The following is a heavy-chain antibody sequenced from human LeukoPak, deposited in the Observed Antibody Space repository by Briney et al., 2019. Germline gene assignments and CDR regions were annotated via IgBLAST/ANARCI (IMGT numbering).Heavy chain of an antibody. D-gene: IGHD3-22*01. Sequence: PGGSLRLSCAASGFTFSSYGMHWVRQAPGKGLEWVAVIWYDGSNKYYADSVKGRFTISRDNSKNTLYLQMNSLRAGDTAVYYCARTYDMSAFDIWGQGTMVTVSS. CDR2: IWYDGSNK. CDR3: ARTYDMSAFDI. CDR1: GFTFSSYG. V-gene: IGHV3-33*01. J-gene: IGHJ3*02.